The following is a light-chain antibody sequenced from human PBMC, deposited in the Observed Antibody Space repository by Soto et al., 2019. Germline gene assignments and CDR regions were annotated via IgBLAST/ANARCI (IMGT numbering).Light chain of an antibody. CDR1: SSDVGYYNY. CDR3: SSYSSSSTYV. V-gene: IGLV2-14*01. Sequence: QSVLTQPASVSGSPGQSITISCTGTSSDVGYYNYVSWYQQHPGKAPKLMIYDVIKRPSGVSNRFSGSKYGNTASLTISGLQAEDEADYYCSSYSSSSTYVFGAGTKVTVL. CDR2: DVI. J-gene: IGLJ1*01.